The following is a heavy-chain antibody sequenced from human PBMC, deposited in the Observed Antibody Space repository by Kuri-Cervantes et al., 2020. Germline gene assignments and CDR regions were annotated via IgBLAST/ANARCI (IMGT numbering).Heavy chain of an antibody. Sequence: ASVKVSCKASGYTFTSYGISWVRQAPGQGLEWMGWISAYNGNTNYAQKLQGRVTMTTDTSTSTAYMELRSLRSDDTAVYYCALIFTMVQGVIIQNGDYYYGMDVWGQGTTVTVSS. D-gene: IGHD3-10*01. CDR1: GYTFTSYG. J-gene: IGHJ6*02. CDR3: ALIFTMVQGVIIQNGDYYYGMDV. V-gene: IGHV1-18*01. CDR2: ISAYNGNT.